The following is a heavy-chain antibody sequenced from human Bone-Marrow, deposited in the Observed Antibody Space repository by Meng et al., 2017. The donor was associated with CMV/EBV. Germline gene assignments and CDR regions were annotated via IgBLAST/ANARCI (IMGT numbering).Heavy chain of an antibody. CDR1: GDSVSSNSAA. CDR2: TYYRSKWYN. CDR3: ARVGYSNLKGDYYYAMDV. V-gene: IGHV6-1*01. Sequence: SQTLSLTCAISGDSVSSNSAAWNWIRQSPSRGLEWLGRTYYRSKWYNDYAVSVKSRITINPDTSKNQFSLQLNSVTPEDTALYYCARVGYSNLKGDYYYAMDVWGQGTTVTVSS. D-gene: IGHD4-11*01. J-gene: IGHJ6*02.